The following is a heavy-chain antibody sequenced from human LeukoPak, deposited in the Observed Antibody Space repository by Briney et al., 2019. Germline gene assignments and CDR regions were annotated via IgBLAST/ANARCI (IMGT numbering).Heavy chain of an antibody. CDR3: ATYRQIQVPFEF. J-gene: IGHJ4*02. V-gene: IGHV3-23*01. Sequence: GGSLRLSCAASGFTFSDFPMIWVRQAPGKGLEWVSTIFPSSVEVHYADSVKGRFTISRDNSRSTLSLQMDSLRAEDTATYYCATYRQIQVPFEFWGQGTLVTVSS. CDR1: GFTFSDFP. D-gene: IGHD5-18*01. CDR2: IFPSSVEV.